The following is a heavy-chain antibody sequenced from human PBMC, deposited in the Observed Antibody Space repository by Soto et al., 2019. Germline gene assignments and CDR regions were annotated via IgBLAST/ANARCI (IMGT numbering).Heavy chain of an antibody. V-gene: IGHV1-3*01. Sequence: QVQLMQSGAELKKPGASVTLSCKTSGYTFTDYAIHWVRQAPGQRPEWMGWINAGNGDTKYSQKFHDRFTITRDTSAGTAYMELSGLRSEDTAVYSCATLYSGYDWGYFDYWAQGTLVTVSS. D-gene: IGHD5-12*01. CDR2: INAGNGDT. CDR3: ATLYSGYDWGYFDY. CDR1: GYTFTDYA. J-gene: IGHJ4*02.